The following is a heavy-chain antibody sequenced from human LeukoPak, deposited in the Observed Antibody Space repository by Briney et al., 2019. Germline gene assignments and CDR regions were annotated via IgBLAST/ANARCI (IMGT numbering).Heavy chain of an antibody. CDR3: ARGVVVVVAATPGYFDY. D-gene: IGHD2-15*01. J-gene: IGHJ4*02. Sequence: SVKVSCKASGGTFSSYAISWVRQAPGQGLEWMGRIIPILGIANYAQKFQGRVTITADKSTSTAYMELSSLRSEDTAVYYCARGVVVVVAATPGYFDYWGQGALVTVSS. V-gene: IGHV1-69*04. CDR2: IIPILGIA. CDR1: GGTFSSYA.